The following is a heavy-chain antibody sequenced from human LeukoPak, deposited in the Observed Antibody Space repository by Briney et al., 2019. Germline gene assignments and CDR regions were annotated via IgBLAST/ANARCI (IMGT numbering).Heavy chain of an antibody. D-gene: IGHD5-18*01. J-gene: IGHJ4*02. CDR3: ARGDGYHIY. CDR1: GFTLSPWW. Sequence: GGSLRLSCAASGFTLSPWWMTWVRQAPGKGLEWVANIKQDGSEKYYVDSVKGRFTISRDNAKNSLYLQMSSLRAEDTAVYYCARGDGYHIYWGQGTLVTVSS. CDR2: IKQDGSEK. V-gene: IGHV3-7*01.